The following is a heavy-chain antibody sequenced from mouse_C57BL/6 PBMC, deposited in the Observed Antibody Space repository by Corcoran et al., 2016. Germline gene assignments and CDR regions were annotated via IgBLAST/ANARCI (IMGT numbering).Heavy chain of an antibody. CDR2: INPNNGGT. D-gene: IGHD1-1*01. V-gene: IGHV1-26*01. CDR3: ATGYDGSYVGWYFDV. J-gene: IGHJ1*03. Sequence: EVQLQQSGPQLVKTGASVKISCKASGYTFTDYYMNWVKQSHGKSLEWIGDINPNNGGTSYNQKFKGKATLTVDKSSSTAYMELHSLTSEDYAVYYCATGYDGSYVGWYFDVWGTGTTVTVSS. CDR1: GYTFTDYY.